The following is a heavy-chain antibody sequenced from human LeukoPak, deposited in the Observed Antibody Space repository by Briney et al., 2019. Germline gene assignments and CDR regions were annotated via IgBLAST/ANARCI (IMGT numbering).Heavy chain of an antibody. J-gene: IGHJ4*02. Sequence: SETLSLTCTVSGVSISSYYWSWIWQPAGKGLEWIGRIHSSVSTNYNPSLKSRVTMSADTSKNQFSLRLSSVTAADTAVYYCARDQYYYGSGSYGLDYWGQGTLVTVSS. CDR2: IHSSVST. D-gene: IGHD3-10*01. V-gene: IGHV4-4*07. CDR3: ARDQYYYGSGSYGLDY. CDR1: GVSISSYY.